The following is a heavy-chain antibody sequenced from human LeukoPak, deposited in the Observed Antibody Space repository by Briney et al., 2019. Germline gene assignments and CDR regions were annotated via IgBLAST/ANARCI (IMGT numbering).Heavy chain of an antibody. J-gene: IGHJ6*03. D-gene: IGHD4-23*01. Sequence: SETLSLTCTVSGGSISSYYWSWIRQPPGKGLEWIGYIYTSGSTNYNPSLKSRVTISVDTSKTQFSLKLSSVTAADTAVYYCARQDLGVTYGYYYYYMDVWGKGTTVTVSS. CDR3: ARQDLGVTYGYYYYYMDV. CDR1: GGSISSYY. V-gene: IGHV4-4*09. CDR2: IYTSGST.